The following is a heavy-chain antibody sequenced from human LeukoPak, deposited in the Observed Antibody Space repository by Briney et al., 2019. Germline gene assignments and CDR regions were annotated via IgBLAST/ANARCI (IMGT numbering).Heavy chain of an antibody. D-gene: IGHD4-17*01. J-gene: IGHJ4*02. CDR2: ISYTGST. Sequence: PSETLSLTCAVYGGSFSGYSWSWIRQPPGKGLEWIGTISYTGSTYYNPSLKSRVTISVDTSKNQFSLKVRSVTAADTAVYYCARGPQGVTRPEYWGQGTLVTVSS. V-gene: IGHV4-34*01. CDR3: ARGPQGVTRPEY. CDR1: GGSFSGYS.